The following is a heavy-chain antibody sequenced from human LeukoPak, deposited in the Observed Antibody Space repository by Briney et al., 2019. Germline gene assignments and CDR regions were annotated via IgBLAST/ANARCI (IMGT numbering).Heavy chain of an antibody. CDR1: GFSLSTSGVG. CDR2: IYWDDDK. V-gene: IGHV2-5*02. D-gene: IGHD3-22*01. J-gene: IGHJ4*02. CDR3: AHVARPGDHYYDSSGYGGFDY. Sequence: SGPTLVNPTQTLTLTCTFSGFSLSTSGVGVGWIRQPPGKALEWLALIYWDDDKRYSPSLKSRLTITKDTSKNQVVLTMTNMDPVDTATYYCAHVARPGDHYYDSSGYGGFDYWGQGTLVTVSS.